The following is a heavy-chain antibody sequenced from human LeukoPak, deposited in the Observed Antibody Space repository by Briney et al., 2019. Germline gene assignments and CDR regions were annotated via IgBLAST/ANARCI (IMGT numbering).Heavy chain of an antibody. Sequence: SETLSLTCAVSGYSISSGYYWGWFRQPPGKGLEWIGCIYHSGNTYYKPSLKSRVTISVDTSKNLFSLSLTSVTAAATAVYYCARQGGSSSPYYYYYMDVWGKGTTVTVSS. CDR2: IYHSGNT. D-gene: IGHD6-13*01. J-gene: IGHJ6*03. V-gene: IGHV4-38-2*01. CDR3: ARQGGSSSPYYYYYMDV. CDR1: GYSISSGYY.